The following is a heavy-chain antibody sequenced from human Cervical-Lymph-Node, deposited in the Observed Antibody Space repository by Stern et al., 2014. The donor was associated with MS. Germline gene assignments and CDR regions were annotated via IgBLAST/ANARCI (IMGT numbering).Heavy chain of an antibody. J-gene: IGHJ4*02. CDR1: GGTLRSYV. CDR2: ISPIFGTA. D-gene: IGHD3-16*01. CDR3: ARNVGDTTLGH. V-gene: IGHV1-69*01. Sequence: VQLLESGAEVKKSGSSLKVSCKASGGTLRSYVITWARQASGQGPEWMGEISPIFGTATYAQQFQGRVTITADEYTSTVYMELSSLRSEDTAVYYCARNVGDTTLGHWGQGSQVIVSS.